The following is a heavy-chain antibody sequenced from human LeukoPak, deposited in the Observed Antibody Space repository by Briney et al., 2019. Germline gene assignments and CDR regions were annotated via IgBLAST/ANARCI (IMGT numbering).Heavy chain of an antibody. CDR1: GFTFNSYG. D-gene: IGHD5-12*01. J-gene: IGHJ4*02. CDR2: IRQDGSKI. CDR3: AKDIQYSGYDFDY. V-gene: IGHV3-30*02. Sequence: GGSLRPSCAAVGFTFNSYGMLWVRQAPGKGLEGVAFIRQDGSKIYYGDSVKGRFTISRDNSKDTVYLQINSLRAEDTAVYYCAKDIQYSGYDFDYWGQGTLVTVSS.